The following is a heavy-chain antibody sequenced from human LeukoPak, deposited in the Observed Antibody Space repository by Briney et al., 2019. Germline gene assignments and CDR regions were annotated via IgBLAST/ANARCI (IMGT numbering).Heavy chain of an antibody. V-gene: IGHV1-2*02. J-gene: IGHJ5*02. CDR3: ARSICSGGSCYFEVDP. CDR2: INPNSGGT. Sequence: ASVKVSCKASGYTFTGYYMHWVRQAPGQGLEWMGWINPNSGGTNYAQKFQGRVTVTRDTSISTAYMELSRLRSDDTAVYYCARSICSGGSCYFEVDPWGQGTLVTVSS. D-gene: IGHD2-15*01. CDR1: GYTFTGYY.